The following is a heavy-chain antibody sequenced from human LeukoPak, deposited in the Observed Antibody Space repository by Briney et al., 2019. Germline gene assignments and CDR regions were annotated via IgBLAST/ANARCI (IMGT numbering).Heavy chain of an antibody. V-gene: IGHV3-53*01. D-gene: IGHD6-6*01. J-gene: IGHJ3*02. Sequence: GGSLRLSCAASGFTVSSNYMSWVRQAPGKGLEWVSVIYSGGSTYYADSVKGRFTISRDNSKNTLYLQMNSLRAEDTAVYYCARDSRIAARRSGAFDIWGQGTMVTVSS. CDR2: IYSGGST. CDR1: GFTVSSNY. CDR3: ARDSRIAARRSGAFDI.